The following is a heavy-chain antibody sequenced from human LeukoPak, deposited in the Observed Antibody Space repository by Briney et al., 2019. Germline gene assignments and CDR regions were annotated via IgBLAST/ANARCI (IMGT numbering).Heavy chain of an antibody. Sequence: GGSLRLSCAASGFTVSSNYMSWVRQAPGKGLEWVSVIYSGGSTYYADSVKGRFTISRDNSKNTLYPQMNSLRAEDTAVYYCAREGYSYGYDAFDIWGQGTMVTVSS. CDR2: IYSGGST. J-gene: IGHJ3*02. CDR1: GFTVSSNY. D-gene: IGHD5-18*01. V-gene: IGHV3-66*01. CDR3: AREGYSYGYDAFDI.